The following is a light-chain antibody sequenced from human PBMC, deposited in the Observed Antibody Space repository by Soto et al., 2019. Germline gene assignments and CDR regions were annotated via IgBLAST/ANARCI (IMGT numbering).Light chain of an antibody. CDR2: GAC. J-gene: IGKJ1*01. Sequence: EIVLTQSPGTLSLSPGERATLSCRASQSVSRSYLAWYQQKPGQAPRLLIYGACIRATDIPYRFSGSGSGTDFTLTINRLEPEDFAVYYCQQYGSSPPWTFGQGTKVEIK. CDR1: QSVSRSY. V-gene: IGKV3-20*01. CDR3: QQYGSSPPWT.